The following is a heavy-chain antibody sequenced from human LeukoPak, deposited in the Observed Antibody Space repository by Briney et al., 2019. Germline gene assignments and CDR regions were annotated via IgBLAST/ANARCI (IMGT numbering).Heavy chain of an antibody. CDR2: IYTTGYT. V-gene: IGHV4-61*02. CDR1: GGSISSGSYY. CDR3: ANHGSGAAAGTDWFDP. D-gene: IGHD6-13*01. Sequence: SETLSLTCTVSGGSISSGSYYWSWIRQPAGKGLDWIGRIYTTGYTNYNPSLKSRVTISVDTSKNQFSLKLSSVTAADTAVYYCANHGSGAAAGTDWFDPWGQGTLVTVSS. J-gene: IGHJ5*02.